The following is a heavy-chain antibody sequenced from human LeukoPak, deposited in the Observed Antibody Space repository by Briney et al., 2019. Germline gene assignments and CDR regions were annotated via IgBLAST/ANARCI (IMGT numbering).Heavy chain of an antibody. J-gene: IGHJ4*02. V-gene: IGHV4-30-2*01. D-gene: IGHD4-17*01. CDR3: ARAPLDLCGDYVWFDY. CDR1: GGSISSGGYS. Sequence: SETLSLTCAVSGGSISSGGYSWSWIRQPPGKGLEWIGYIYHSGSTYYNPSLKSRVTISVDRSKNQFSLKLSSVTAADTAVYYCARAPLDLCGDYVWFDYWGQGTLVTVSS. CDR2: IYHSGST.